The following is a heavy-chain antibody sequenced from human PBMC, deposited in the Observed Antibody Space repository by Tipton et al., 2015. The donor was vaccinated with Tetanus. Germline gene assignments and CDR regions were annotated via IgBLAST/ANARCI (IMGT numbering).Heavy chain of an antibody. CDR3: ARPPMNYDSSGYYLT. D-gene: IGHD3-22*01. CDR1: GFTFSSYA. CDR2: ISGSGGST. J-gene: IGHJ3*01. V-gene: IGHV3-23*01. Sequence: GSLRLSCAASGFTFSSYAMSWVRQAPGKGLEWVSAISGSGGSTYYAGSVKGRFTISRDNSKNTLYLQMNSLRAEDTAVYYCARPPMNYDSSGYYLTWGQGTMVTVSS.